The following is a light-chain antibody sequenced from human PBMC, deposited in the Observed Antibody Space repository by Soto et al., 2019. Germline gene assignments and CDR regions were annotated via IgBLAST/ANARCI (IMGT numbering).Light chain of an antibody. CDR1: QSVSSN. J-gene: IGKJ1*01. CDR3: QQYNNWPPWT. Sequence: EIVMTQSPATLSVSPGERATLSSRASQSVSSNLAWYQQKPGQAPRLLIYGASTRATGVPARFSGSGSGTEFTLTISSLQSEDCAVYYCQQYNNWPPWTFGQGNKVEIK. V-gene: IGKV3-15*01. CDR2: GAS.